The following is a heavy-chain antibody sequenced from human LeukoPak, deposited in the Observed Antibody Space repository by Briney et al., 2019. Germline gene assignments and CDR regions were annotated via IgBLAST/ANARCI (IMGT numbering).Heavy chain of an antibody. CDR2: INPNSGNT. J-gene: IGHJ4*02. CDR3: AFSLRTTVTTGDY. CDR1: GYTFTDYY. Sequence: PRASVKVSCKASGYTFTDYYMHWVRQAPGQGLEWMGWINPNSGNTGYAQKFQGRVTMTRNTSISTAYMELSSLRSEDTAVYYCAFSLRTTVTTGDYWGQGTLVTVSS. V-gene: IGHV1-8*02. D-gene: IGHD4-11*01.